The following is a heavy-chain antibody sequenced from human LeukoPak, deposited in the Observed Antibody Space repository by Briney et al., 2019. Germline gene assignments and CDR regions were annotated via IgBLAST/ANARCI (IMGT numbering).Heavy chain of an antibody. CDR1: GGSFSGYY. V-gene: IGHV4-34*01. D-gene: IGHD6-13*01. Sequence: SETLSLTCAVYGGSFSGYYWSWIRQPPGKGLEWIGEINHSGSTNYNPSLKSRVTISADTSKNQFSLKLSSVTAADTAVYYCARGRPIAGYYYYYGMDVWGQGTTVTVSS. CDR2: INHSGST. J-gene: IGHJ6*02. CDR3: ARGRPIAGYYYYYGMDV.